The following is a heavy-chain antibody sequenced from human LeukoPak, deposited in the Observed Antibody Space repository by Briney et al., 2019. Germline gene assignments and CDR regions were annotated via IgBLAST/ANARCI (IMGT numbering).Heavy chain of an antibody. Sequence: GGSLRLSCVASGFTFSSFWMSWVRQAPGKGLEWVANIKHDGSEKYYVDSVKGRFTISRDNAKNSLYLQMNSLRAEDTAVYYCARGNSGSYHDFFYWGQGALVTVSS. J-gene: IGHJ4*02. CDR2: IKHDGSEK. CDR3: ARGNSGSYHDFFY. D-gene: IGHD1-26*01. CDR1: GFTFSSFW. V-gene: IGHV3-7*01.